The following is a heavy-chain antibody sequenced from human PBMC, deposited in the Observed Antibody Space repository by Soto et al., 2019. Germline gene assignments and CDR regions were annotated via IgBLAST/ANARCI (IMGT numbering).Heavy chain of an antibody. CDR3: ASGEQPFYYGMDV. Sequence: GGSLRLSCAASGFTFSSYGMHWVRQAPGKGLEWVAVIWYDGSNKYYADSVKGRFTISRDNSKNTLYLQMNSLRAEDTAVYYCASGEQPFYYGMDVWGQGTTVTVS. J-gene: IGHJ6*02. CDR1: GFTFSSYG. V-gene: IGHV3-33*01. D-gene: IGHD3-10*01. CDR2: IWYDGSNK.